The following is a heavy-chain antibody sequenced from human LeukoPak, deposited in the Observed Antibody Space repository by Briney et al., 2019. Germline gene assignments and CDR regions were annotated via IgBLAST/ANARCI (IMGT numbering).Heavy chain of an antibody. CDR2: ISAYNGNT. V-gene: IGHV1-18*01. Sequence: ASVKVSCKASGYTFTSYGISWVRQAPGQGLEWMGWISAYNGNTNYAQKLQGRVTMTTDTSTSTAYMELRSLRSDDTAVYYCARRKQLGLYYYYGMDVWGQGTTVTVSS. D-gene: IGHD6-6*01. CDR3: ARRKQLGLYYYYGMDV. CDR1: GYTFTSYG. J-gene: IGHJ6*02.